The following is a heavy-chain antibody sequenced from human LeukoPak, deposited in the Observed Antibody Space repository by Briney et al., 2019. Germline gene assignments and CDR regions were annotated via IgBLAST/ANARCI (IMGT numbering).Heavy chain of an antibody. CDR2: IYYSGST. D-gene: IGHD6-6*01. CDR1: GRSISRYY. J-gene: IGHJ6*03. Sequence: SETQSLTCTVSGRSISRYYWGWIRRPPGKGLEWIGYIYYSGSTNYNPSLKSRVTISVDTSKNQFSLKLSSVTAADTAVYYCASLSSRNMDVWGKGTTVTVSS. CDR3: ASLSSRNMDV. V-gene: IGHV4-59*08.